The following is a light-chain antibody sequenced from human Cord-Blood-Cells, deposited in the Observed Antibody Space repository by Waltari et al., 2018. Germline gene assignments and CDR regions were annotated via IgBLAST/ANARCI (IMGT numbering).Light chain of an antibody. V-gene: IGLV2-14*01. J-gene: IGLJ2*01. CDR2: YVS. Sequence: QSALTQPASLSGSPGQSITTPCTGTTSDVGGYHYVSWYQQHPGKAPKLLIYYVSKRPSGVSNRFSGSKSGNTASLTISGLQAEDEADYYCSSYTSSSNVVFGGGTKLTVL. CDR3: SSYTSSSNVV. CDR1: TSDVGGYHY.